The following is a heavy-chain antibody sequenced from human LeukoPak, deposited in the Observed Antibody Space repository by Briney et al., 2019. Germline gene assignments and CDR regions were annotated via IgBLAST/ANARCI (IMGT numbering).Heavy chain of an antibody. V-gene: IGHV4-34*01. CDR1: GGSFSGYY. CDR3: ARRTDTRGYRRFDY. CDR2: INHSGST. Sequence: SETLSLTCAVYGGSFSGYYWSWIRQPPGKGLEWIGEINHSGSTNYNPSLKSRVTISVDTSKNQFSLKLSSVTAADTAVYYCARRTDTRGYRRFDYWGQGTPVTVSS. D-gene: IGHD5-18*01. J-gene: IGHJ4*02.